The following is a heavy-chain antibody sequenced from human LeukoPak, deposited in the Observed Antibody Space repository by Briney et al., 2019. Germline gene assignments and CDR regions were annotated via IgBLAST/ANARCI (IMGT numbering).Heavy chain of an antibody. J-gene: IGHJ6*03. V-gene: IGHV3-53*01. CDR1: GFTASSNY. D-gene: IGHD6-13*01. CDR3: ARGGAAPTPYYYYYYMDV. CDR2: IYSGGST. Sequence: GGSLRLSCAASGFTASSNYMSWVRQAPGKGLEWVSVIYSGGSTYYADSVKGRFTISRDNSKNTLYLQMNSLRAEDTAVYYCARGGAAPTPYYYYYYMDVWGKGTTVTVSS.